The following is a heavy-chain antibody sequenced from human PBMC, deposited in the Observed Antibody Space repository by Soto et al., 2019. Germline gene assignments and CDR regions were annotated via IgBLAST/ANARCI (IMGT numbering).Heavy chain of an antibody. J-gene: IGHJ4*02. Sequence: EVQLLESGGGLVQPGGSLRLSCAASGFTFSSYAMSWVRQAPGKGLEWVSAISGSGGSTYYADSVKGRFTISRDNSKNTLYLQMNSLRAEDTAVYYCAKERMGVDCSGGSCYTEPFDYWGQGTLVTVSS. CDR3: AKERMGVDCSGGSCYTEPFDY. D-gene: IGHD2-15*01. CDR2: ISGSGGST. CDR1: GFTFSSYA. V-gene: IGHV3-23*01.